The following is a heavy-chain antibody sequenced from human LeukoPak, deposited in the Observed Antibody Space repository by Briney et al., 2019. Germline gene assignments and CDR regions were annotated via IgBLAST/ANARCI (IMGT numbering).Heavy chain of an antibody. CDR2: ISSSGITE. D-gene: IGHD5-12*01. J-gene: IGHJ4*02. CDR3: ARDPRGYSGYDYY. V-gene: IGHV3-11*01. CDR1: GFTFSDYY. Sequence: GGSLRLSCAASGFTFSDYYMSWIRQAPGKRLEWVSYISSSGITEYHADSVKGRFTISRDSAKKSLYLQMNSLRAEDTAVYYCARDPRGYSGYDYYWGQGTLVTVSS.